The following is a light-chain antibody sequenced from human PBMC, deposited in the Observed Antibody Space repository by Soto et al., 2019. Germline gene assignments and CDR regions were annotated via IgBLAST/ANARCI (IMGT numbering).Light chain of an antibody. J-gene: IGLJ2*01. CDR3: QSYDSSLRVV. V-gene: IGLV1-40*01. CDR2: SNN. Sequence: QPVLTQPPSVSGAPGQRVTISCTGSSSNIGTGYEVHWYQQLPGTAPKLLIYSNNNRPSGVPDRFSGSKSGTSASLAITGLQAADEADYYCQSYDSSLRVVFGGGTKVTVL. CDR1: SSNIGTGYE.